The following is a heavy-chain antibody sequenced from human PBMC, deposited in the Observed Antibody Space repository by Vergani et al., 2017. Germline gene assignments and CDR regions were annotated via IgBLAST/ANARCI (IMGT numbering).Heavy chain of an antibody. J-gene: IGHJ4*02. D-gene: IGHD6-13*01. CDR2: LSCSDGST. V-gene: IGHV3-23*01. CDR1: GFTFSSYA. CDR3: AKGIAAGSSLHY. Sequence: EVPLLESGGGLVQPGGSLRLSCAASGFTFSSYAMSWVRQAPGKGLEWVSSLSCSDGSTYYSDSVKGRFTIARDNSKNTLYLQMNSLRAEDTAVYYCAKGIAAGSSLHYWSEGTLVTVSS.